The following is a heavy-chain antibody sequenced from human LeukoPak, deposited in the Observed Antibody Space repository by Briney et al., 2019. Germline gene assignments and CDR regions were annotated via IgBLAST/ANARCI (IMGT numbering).Heavy chain of an antibody. J-gene: IGHJ4*02. V-gene: IGHV3-11*05. CDR2: ISSSSSYT. D-gene: IGHD3-3*01. CDR1: GFTFSDYY. Sequence: GGSLRLSCAASGFTFSDYYMSWIRQAPGKGLEWVSYISSSSSYTNYADSVKGRFTISRDNTKNSLYLQMNSLRVEDTAVFYCARDQYDTWSRRGNFDSWGQGTLVIVSS. CDR3: ARDQYDTWSRRGNFDS.